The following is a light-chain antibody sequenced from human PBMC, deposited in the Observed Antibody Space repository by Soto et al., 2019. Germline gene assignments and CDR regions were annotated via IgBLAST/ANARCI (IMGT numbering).Light chain of an antibody. CDR1: QSLLQSNGYNY. CDR3: MQALQTLMWT. V-gene: IGKV2-28*01. J-gene: IGKJ1*01. CDR2: LGS. Sequence: DIVMTQSPLSLPVTPGEPASISGRSSQSLLQSNGYNYLDWYVQKPGQSPQLLIYLGSNRASGVPDRFSGSGSGTDFTLKISRAEAEDVGVYYCMQALQTLMWTFCQGTKVEIK.